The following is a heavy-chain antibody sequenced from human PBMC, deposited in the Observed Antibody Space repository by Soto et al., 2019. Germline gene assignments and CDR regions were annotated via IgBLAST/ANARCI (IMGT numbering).Heavy chain of an antibody. CDR1: GYTFNYYG. J-gene: IGHJ4*02. D-gene: IGHD3-22*01. CDR2: ISAHNGDT. CDR3: ARDWSRYFDSSGLMWFY. V-gene: IGHV1-18*04. Sequence: ASVKVSCKASGYTFNYYGISWVRQAPGQGLEWVGWISAHNGDTKYEQNLQGRLTLTTDTSTSTAYMELTSLTSDDTAVYYCARDWSRYFDSSGLMWFYWGQGTLVTVSS.